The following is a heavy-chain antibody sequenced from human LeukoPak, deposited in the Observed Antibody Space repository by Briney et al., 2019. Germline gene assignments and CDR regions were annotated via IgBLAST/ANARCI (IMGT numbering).Heavy chain of an antibody. D-gene: IGHD3-22*01. J-gene: IGHJ1*01. CDR2: IWYDGSNK. CDR3: ARDPAAYYDSSGYYYVWQYFQH. Sequence: LSGGSLRLSCAASGFTFSSYGMHWVRQAPGKGLEWVAVIWYDGSNKYYADSVKGRFTISRDNSKNTLYLQMNSLRAEDTAVYYCARDPAAYYDSSGYYYVWQYFQHWGQGTLVTVSS. V-gene: IGHV3-33*01. CDR1: GFTFSSYG.